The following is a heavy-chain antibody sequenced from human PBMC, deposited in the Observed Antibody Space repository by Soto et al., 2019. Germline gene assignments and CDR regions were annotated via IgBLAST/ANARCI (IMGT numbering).Heavy chain of an antibody. V-gene: IGHV3-23*01. Sequence: EVKLLESGGGLVQPGGSLRLSCVASGFTFSRYSMSWVRQAPGKGLEWVSHITASGGTTYYSDSVKGRFTISRDSSRNTLYLQMNSLRAEDTALYYCAECIQVNWNYDAFHVWGQGTMVTVSS. D-gene: IGHD1-7*01. CDR1: GFTFSRYS. CDR2: ITASGGTT. J-gene: IGHJ3*01. CDR3: AECIQVNWNYDAFHV.